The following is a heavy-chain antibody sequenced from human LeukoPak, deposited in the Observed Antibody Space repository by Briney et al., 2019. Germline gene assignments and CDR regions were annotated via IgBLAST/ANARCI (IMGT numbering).Heavy chain of an antibody. CDR3: AREHSSGWFGFDY. CDR1: GGSISSSSHY. D-gene: IGHD6-19*01. Sequence: SETLSLTCTVSGGSISSSSHYWGWIRQPPGKGLEWIGSMYYRGNTYHNPPLKSRVTISVDTSKNQFSLKLSSVTAADTAVYYCAREHSSGWFGFDYWGQGTLVTVSS. V-gene: IGHV4-39*07. J-gene: IGHJ4*02. CDR2: MYYRGNT.